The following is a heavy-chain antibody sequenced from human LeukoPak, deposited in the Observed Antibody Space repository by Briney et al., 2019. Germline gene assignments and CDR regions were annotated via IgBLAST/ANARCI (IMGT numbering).Heavy chain of an antibody. D-gene: IGHD3-3*01. CDR2: ISGSGGST. V-gene: IGHV3-23*01. CDR1: GFTFSSYA. J-gene: IGHJ5*02. CDR3: AKATYDFWSGYSNNWFDP. Sequence: PGGSLRLSCEASGFTFSSYAMSWVRQAPGKGLEWVSAISGSGGSTYYADSVKGRFTISRDNSKNTLYLQMNSLRAEDTAVYYCAKATYDFWSGYSNNWFDPWGQGTLVTVSS.